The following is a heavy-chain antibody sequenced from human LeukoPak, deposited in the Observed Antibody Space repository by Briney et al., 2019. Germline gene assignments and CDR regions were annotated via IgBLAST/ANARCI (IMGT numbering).Heavy chain of an antibody. J-gene: IGHJ6*03. V-gene: IGHV4-34*01. Sequence: SETLSLTCAVYGGSFSGYYWSWIRQPPGKGLEWIGEINHSGSTNYNPSLKSRVTISVDTSKNQFSLKLSSVTAADTAVYYCARARWYCSGGSCYSAVPYYYCYMDVWGKGTTVTVSS. CDR3: ARARWYCSGGSCYSAVPYYYCYMDV. D-gene: IGHD2-15*01. CDR2: INHSGST. CDR1: GGSFSGYY.